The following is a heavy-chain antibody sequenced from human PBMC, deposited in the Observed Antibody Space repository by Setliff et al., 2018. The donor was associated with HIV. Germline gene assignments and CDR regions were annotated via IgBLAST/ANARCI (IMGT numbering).Heavy chain of an antibody. D-gene: IGHD2-15*01. V-gene: IGHV3-23*01. Sequence: HPGGSLRLSCGASGFTFSSFAMNWVRHAPGKGLEWVSAVSGSGTATEYADSVKGRFTISRDNSKNALYLEMNNLRAEDTAVYYCARDATRGGDMDVWAKGTTVTVSS. CDR2: VSGSGTAT. CDR1: GFTFSSFA. J-gene: IGHJ6*03. CDR3: ARDATRGGDMDV.